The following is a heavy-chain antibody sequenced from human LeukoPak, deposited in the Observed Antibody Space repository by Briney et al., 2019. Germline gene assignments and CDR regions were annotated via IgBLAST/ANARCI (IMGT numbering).Heavy chain of an antibody. Sequence: SETLSLTCAVYGGSFSGYHWSWIRQPPGKGLEWIGEINHSGSTNYNPSLKSRVTISVDTSKNQFSLKLSSVTAADTAVYYCARDSYGLGSYYYWGQGTLVTVSS. D-gene: IGHD3-10*01. J-gene: IGHJ4*02. CDR2: INHSGST. CDR3: ARDSYGLGSYYY. CDR1: GGSFSGYH. V-gene: IGHV4-34*01.